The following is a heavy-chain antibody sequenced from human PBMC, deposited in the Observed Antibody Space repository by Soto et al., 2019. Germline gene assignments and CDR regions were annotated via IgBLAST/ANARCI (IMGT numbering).Heavy chain of an antibody. Sequence: GESLRLSCSASGFTFSSYAMHWVRQAPGKGLEYVSAISSNGGSTYYADSVKGRFTISRDNSKNTLYLQMSSLRAEDTAVYYCVKIGVADGSGSYATAFDIWGQGTMVTVSS. J-gene: IGHJ3*02. CDR1: GFTFSSYA. CDR2: ISSNGGST. CDR3: VKIGVADGSGSYATAFDI. D-gene: IGHD3-10*01. V-gene: IGHV3-64D*06.